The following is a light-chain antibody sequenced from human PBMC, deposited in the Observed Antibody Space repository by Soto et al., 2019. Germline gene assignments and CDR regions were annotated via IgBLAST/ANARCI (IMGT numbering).Light chain of an antibody. V-gene: IGLV2-8*01. CDR1: SSDVGGYNY. CDR3: SSYAGSNNYV. CDR2: EVS. Sequence: LTQPPSASGSPGQSVTISCTGTSSDVGGYNYVSWYQQHPGKAPKLMIYEVSKRPSGVPDRFSGSKSGNTASLTVSGLQAEDEADYYCSSYAGSNNYVFGTGTNVTVL. J-gene: IGLJ1*01.